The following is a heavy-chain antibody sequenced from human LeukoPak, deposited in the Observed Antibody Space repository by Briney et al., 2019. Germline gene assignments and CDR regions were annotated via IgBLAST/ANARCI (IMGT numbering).Heavy chain of an antibody. Sequence: ASVKVSCKVSGYTLAELSIHWVRQAPGKALEWMGGYHPEHGGMISPQKFQDRATMTEDTSTDTAYLELRSLRSDDTAVYYCARVNYYYGMDVWGRGTTVTVSS. CDR2: YHPEHGGM. J-gene: IGHJ6*02. CDR3: ARVNYYYGMDV. CDR1: GYTLAELS. V-gene: IGHV1-24*01.